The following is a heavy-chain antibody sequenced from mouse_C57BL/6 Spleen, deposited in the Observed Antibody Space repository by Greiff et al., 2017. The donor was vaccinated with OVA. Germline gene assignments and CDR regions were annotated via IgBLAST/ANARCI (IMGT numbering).Heavy chain of an antibody. CDR1: GYTFTDYY. CDR3: ARKEYYSNYVGWFAY. CDR2: INPNNGGT. V-gene: IGHV1-26*01. Sequence: EVQLQQSGPELVKPGASVKISCKASGYTFTDYYMNWVKQSHGKSLEWIGDINPNNGGTSYNQKFKGKATLTVDKSSSTAYMELRSLTSEDSAVYYCARKEYYSNYVGWFAYWGQGTLVTVSA. J-gene: IGHJ3*01. D-gene: IGHD2-5*01.